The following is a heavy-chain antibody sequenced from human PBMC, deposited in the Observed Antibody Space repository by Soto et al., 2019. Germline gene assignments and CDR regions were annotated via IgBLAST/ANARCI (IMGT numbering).Heavy chain of an antibody. CDR3: AIGGVLTLVPNWFDP. V-gene: IGHV1-69*01. J-gene: IGHJ5*02. D-gene: IGHD3-10*01. CDR1: GGAFSSSA. CDR2: IIPIFGKP. Sequence: QVQLVQSGAEVKKPGSSVKVSCKASGGAFSSSAISWVLQAPGQGLEWMGGIIPIFGKPNYAQRFQGRVTINADESTNTAYMELSSLRSADTAVYYCAIGGVLTLVPNWFDPWGQGTLVTVSS.